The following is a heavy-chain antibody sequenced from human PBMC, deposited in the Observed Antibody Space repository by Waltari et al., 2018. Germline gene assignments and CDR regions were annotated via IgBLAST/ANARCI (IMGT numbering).Heavy chain of an antibody. V-gene: IGHV4-34*01. J-gene: IGHJ4*01. CDR3: ARGNYHDSPRLDW. Sequence: QTQLHQWGAGLVKPSETLSLTCAVFAGSFGAYFWTWVRPSPGKGLEWIGEIYHNGHTNYNPSLGRRVTISLDTSKNQFSLKLTSVTAADTAVYYCARGNYHDSPRLDWWGHGNLVTVSS. CDR2: IYHNGHT. D-gene: IGHD3-22*01. CDR1: AGSFGAYF.